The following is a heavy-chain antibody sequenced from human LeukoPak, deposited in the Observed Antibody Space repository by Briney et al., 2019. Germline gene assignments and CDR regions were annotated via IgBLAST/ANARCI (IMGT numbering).Heavy chain of an antibody. J-gene: IGHJ4*02. V-gene: IGHV4-38-2*02. CDR3: ARVTSSSWFEGYFDY. Sequence: SETLSLTCTVSGYSISSGYYWGWIRQPPGKGLEWIGNIYHGGSTYYNPSLKSRVTMSGDTSKNQFSLNLSSVTAADTAVYYCARVTSSSWFEGYFDYWGQGTLVTVSS. D-gene: IGHD6-13*01. CDR2: IYHGGST. CDR1: GYSISSGYY.